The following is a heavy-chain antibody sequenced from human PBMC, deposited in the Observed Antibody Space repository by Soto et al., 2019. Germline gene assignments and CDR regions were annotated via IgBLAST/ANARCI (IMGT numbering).Heavy chain of an antibody. CDR3: ARLPNKSPQN. CDR1: GFTFSSYW. CDR2: ISTDASST. J-gene: IGHJ1*01. Sequence: EVQLVESGGGLVQPGGSLRLSCAASGFTFSSYWMHWVRQAPGKGLVWVSSISTDASSTSYADPVKGRCTLSRDIAKNTVYLQMNSVRAEDTAVYYCARLPNKSPQNWGQGTLVIVSP. V-gene: IGHV3-74*01.